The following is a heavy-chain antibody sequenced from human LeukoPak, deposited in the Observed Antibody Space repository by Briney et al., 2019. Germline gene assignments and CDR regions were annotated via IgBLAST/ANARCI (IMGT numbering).Heavy chain of an antibody. J-gene: IGHJ4*02. CDR1: GGSISSSSYY. V-gene: IGHV4-39*01. CDR3: ATLRGLPGILPGY. CDR2: IYYSGST. Sequence: SETLSLTCTVSGGSISSSSYYWGWIRQPPGKGLEWIGSIYYSGSTYYNPSLKSRVTISVDASENQFSLKLSSVTAADTAVYYCATLRGLPGILPGYWGQGTLVTVSS. D-gene: IGHD6-13*01.